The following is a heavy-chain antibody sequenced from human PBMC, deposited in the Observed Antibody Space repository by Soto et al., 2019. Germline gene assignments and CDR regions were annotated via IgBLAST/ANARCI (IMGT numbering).Heavy chain of an antibody. Sequence: DVQLVESGGVVVQPGGSLRLSCAASGFTFDDYTMHWVRQAPGKGLEWVSMISWDGGNTYYADSVKGRFTISRDNSKNSLYLQMNSLRTEDTALYYCAKDTSWTIDYWGQGTLVTVSS. V-gene: IGHV3-43*01. CDR3: AKDTSWTIDY. CDR2: ISWDGGNT. J-gene: IGHJ4*02. CDR1: GFTFDDYT. D-gene: IGHD4-17*01.